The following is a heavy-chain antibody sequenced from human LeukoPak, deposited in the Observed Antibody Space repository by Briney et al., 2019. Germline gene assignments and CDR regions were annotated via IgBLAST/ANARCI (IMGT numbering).Heavy chain of an antibody. Sequence: GGSLRLSCAASGFTFSSYSMNWVRQAPGKGLEWVSSISSSSSYIYYADSVKGRFTISRDNAKNSLYLQMNSLRAEDTAVYYCARVGWSDAFDIWGQGTMVTASS. CDR1: GFTFSSYS. CDR2: ISSSSSYI. CDR3: ARVGWSDAFDI. J-gene: IGHJ3*02. V-gene: IGHV3-21*01. D-gene: IGHD2-15*01.